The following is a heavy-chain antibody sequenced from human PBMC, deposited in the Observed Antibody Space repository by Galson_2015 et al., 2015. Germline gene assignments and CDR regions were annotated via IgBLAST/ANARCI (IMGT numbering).Heavy chain of an antibody. J-gene: IGHJ4*02. CDR1: GFTFSSYG. Sequence: SLRLSCAASGFTFSSYGMHWVRQAPGKGLEWVAVISYDGSNKYYADSVKGRFTISRDNSKNTLYLQMNSLRAEDTAVYYCARDHVVVVPAAIWVRSGTFDYWGQGTLVTVSS. D-gene: IGHD2-2*01. CDR2: ISYDGSNK. CDR3: ARDHVVVVPAAIWVRSGTFDY. V-gene: IGHV3-30*03.